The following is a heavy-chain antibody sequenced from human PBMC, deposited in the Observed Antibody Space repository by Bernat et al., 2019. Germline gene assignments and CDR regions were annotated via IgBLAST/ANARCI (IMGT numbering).Heavy chain of an antibody. Sequence: QVQLVQSGAEVKKPGSSVKVSCKASGGTFSSYAISWVRQAPGQGLEWMGGIIPIFGTANYAQKFQGRVTITEDESTSTAYMELSSLRSEDTAVYYCAREGGNYYDSSGPNYYYYGMDVWGQGTTVTVSS. J-gene: IGHJ6*02. D-gene: IGHD3-22*01. CDR2: IIPIFGTA. CDR1: GGTFSSYA. V-gene: IGHV1-69*01. CDR3: AREGGNYYDSSGPNYYYYGMDV.